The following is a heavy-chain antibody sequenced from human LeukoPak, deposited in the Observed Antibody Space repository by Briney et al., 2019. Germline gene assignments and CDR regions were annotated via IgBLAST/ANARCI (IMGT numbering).Heavy chain of an antibody. V-gene: IGHV3-23*01. CDR3: ARDDAPGGGYLDY. J-gene: IGHJ4*02. CDR1: GFTFSSYA. CDR2: ITGSGGST. Sequence: GGSLRLSCAASGFTFSSYAMSWVRQAAGKGLEWVSRITGSGGSTSNADSVKGRFTISRDNSKNTLYLQMNSLRAEDTAVYYCARDDAPGGGYLDYWGQGTLVTVSS. D-gene: IGHD2-8*01.